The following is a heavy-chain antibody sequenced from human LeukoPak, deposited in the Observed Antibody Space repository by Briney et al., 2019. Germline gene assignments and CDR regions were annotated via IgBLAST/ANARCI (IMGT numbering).Heavy chain of an antibody. J-gene: IGHJ4*02. CDR3: AGAYQGRQWLVRIFDY. CDR1: GGTFISYA. Sequence: SVKVSCKASGGTFISYAISWVRQAPGQGLEWTGGIIPIFGTANYAQKFQGRVTITADESTSTAYVELSSLRSEDTAVYYCAGAYQGRQWLVRIFDYWGQGTLVTVSS. V-gene: IGHV1-69*01. CDR2: IIPIFGTA. D-gene: IGHD6-19*01.